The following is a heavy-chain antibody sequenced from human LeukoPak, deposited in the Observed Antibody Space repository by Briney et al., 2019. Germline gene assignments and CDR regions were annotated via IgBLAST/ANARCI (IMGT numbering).Heavy chain of an antibody. CDR3: ATSIVTAGWLEGAFDM. J-gene: IGHJ3*02. D-gene: IGHD6-13*01. CDR2: INHSGST. Sequence: SEALSLTCAVYGGSFSGYYWSWIRQPPGKGLEWIGEINHSGSTNYNPSLKSRVTISVDTSKNQFSLKLSSVTAADTAVYYCATSIVTAGWLEGAFDMWGQGTMVTVSS. V-gene: IGHV4-34*01. CDR1: GGSFSGYY.